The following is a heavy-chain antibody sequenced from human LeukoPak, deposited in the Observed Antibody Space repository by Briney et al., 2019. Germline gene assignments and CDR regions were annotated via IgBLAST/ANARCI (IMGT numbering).Heavy chain of an antibody. D-gene: IGHD6-6*01. Sequence: GGSLRLSCAASGFTFSSYWMSWVRQAPGKGLEWVANIKQDGSEKYYVDSVKGRFTISRDNAKNSLYLQMNSLRAEDTAVYYCARDLRTKASSSDLDYWGQGTLVTVSS. CDR1: GFTFSSYW. CDR2: IKQDGSEK. J-gene: IGHJ4*02. CDR3: ARDLRTKASSSDLDY. V-gene: IGHV3-7*01.